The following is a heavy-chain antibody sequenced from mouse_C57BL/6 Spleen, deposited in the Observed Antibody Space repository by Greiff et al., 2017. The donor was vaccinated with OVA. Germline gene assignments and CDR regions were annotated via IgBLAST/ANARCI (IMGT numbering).Heavy chain of an antibody. CDR1: GYAFSSSW. J-gene: IGHJ4*01. CDR2: IYPGDGDT. Sequence: VQLQQSGPELVKPGASVKISCKASGYAFSSSWMNWVKQRPGKGLEWIGRIYPGDGDTNYNGKFNGKATLTADKSSSTAYMQLSSLTSEDSAVYFCARNYRYAMDYWGQGTSVTVSS. CDR3: ARNYRYAMDY. V-gene: IGHV1-82*01.